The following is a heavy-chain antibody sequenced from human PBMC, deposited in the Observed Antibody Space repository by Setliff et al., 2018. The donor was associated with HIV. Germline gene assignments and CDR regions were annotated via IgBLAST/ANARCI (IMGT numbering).Heavy chain of an antibody. D-gene: IGHD1-26*01. Sequence: SETLSLTCAVSGYSISSGYSWGWIRQSPGKGLEWIGSIYHSGSTYYNPSLKSRVTISVDTSKNQFSLKLSSVTAADTAVYYCARRKVGAHTGGWFDPWGQGTLVTVSS. CDR3: ARRKVGAHTGGWFDP. V-gene: IGHV4-38-2*01. CDR1: GYSISSGYS. CDR2: IYHSGST. J-gene: IGHJ5*02.